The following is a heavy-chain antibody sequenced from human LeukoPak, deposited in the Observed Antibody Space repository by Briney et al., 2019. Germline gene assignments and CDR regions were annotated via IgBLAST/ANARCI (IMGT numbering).Heavy chain of an antibody. CDR2: IYYSGST. CDR1: GGSISTYY. CDR3: ATRLETFDY. V-gene: IGHV4-59*01. J-gene: IGHJ4*02. Sequence: SETLSLTCTVSGGSISTYYWNWIRQPPGKGLEWIGYIYYSGSTTYNSSLKSRVSMSVDTSKSQLSLKLSSVTAADTAVYYCATRLETFDYWGQGTLVTVSS. D-gene: IGHD3-16*01.